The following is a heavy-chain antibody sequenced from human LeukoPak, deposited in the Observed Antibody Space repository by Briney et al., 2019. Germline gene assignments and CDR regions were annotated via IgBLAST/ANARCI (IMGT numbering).Heavy chain of an antibody. V-gene: IGHV4-31*03. CDR3: ARDNTRSPDYGGNSGFDY. CDR2: IYYSGNT. J-gene: IGHJ4*02. D-gene: IGHD4-23*01. CDR1: GGSISSGGYY. Sequence: SETQSLTCTVSGGSISSGGYYWSWIRQHPGKGLEWIGYIYYSGNTYYNPSLKSRVTISVDTSKNQFSLKLSSVTAADTAVYYCARDNTRSPDYGGNSGFDYWGQGTLVTVSS.